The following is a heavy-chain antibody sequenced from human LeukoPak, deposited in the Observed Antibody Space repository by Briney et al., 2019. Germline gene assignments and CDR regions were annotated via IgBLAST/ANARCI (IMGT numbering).Heavy chain of an antibody. CDR1: GFSINHYY. D-gene: IGHD2-21*02. CDR2: IYTGGST. CDR3: ARGQSYCGADCYSD. J-gene: IGHJ4*02. Sequence: GGSLRLSCAASGFSINHYYMTWIRQTPGKGLDWVSVIYTGGSTNYGDSVKGRFTISRDNSKNTLYLQMNSLRADDTAIYYCARGQSYCGADCYSDWGQGTLVIVSS. V-gene: IGHV3-66*01.